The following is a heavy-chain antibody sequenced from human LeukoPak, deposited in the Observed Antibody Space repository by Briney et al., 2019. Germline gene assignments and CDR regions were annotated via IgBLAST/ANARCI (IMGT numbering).Heavy chain of an antibody. CDR3: ASEVGSSSRSGWFDP. Sequence: ASVKVSCKASGGTFSSYAISWVRQAPGQGLEWMGGIIPIFGTANYAQKFQGRVTITTDESTSTAYMELSSLRSEDTAVYYCASEVGSSSRSGWFDPWGQRTLVTVSS. V-gene: IGHV1-69*05. D-gene: IGHD6-6*01. CDR2: IIPIFGTA. J-gene: IGHJ5*02. CDR1: GGTFSSYA.